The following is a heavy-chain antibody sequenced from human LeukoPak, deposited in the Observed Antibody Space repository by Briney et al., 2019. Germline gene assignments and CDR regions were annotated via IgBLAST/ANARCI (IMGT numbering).Heavy chain of an antibody. D-gene: IGHD6-13*01. J-gene: IGHJ4*02. CDR3: ATDAVGDSWSDY. Sequence: AGGSLRLSCLASGFSFSSYWMNWVRQAQGKGPEGLANIKQDGSQTYYVDSVKGRFTISRNNAKNSLYLQMNSLRAGDTAVYYCATDAVGDSWSDYWGQGTLVTVSS. CDR2: IKQDGSQT. CDR1: GFSFSSYW. V-gene: IGHV3-7*01.